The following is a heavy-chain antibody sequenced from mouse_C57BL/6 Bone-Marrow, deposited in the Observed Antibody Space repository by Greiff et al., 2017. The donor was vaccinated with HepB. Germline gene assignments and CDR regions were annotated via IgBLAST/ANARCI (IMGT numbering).Heavy chain of an antibody. CDR1: GFTFSSYT. J-gene: IGHJ2*01. CDR3: ARLITPVVAHFDY. CDR2: ISGGGGNT. D-gene: IGHD1-1*01. V-gene: IGHV5-9*01. Sequence: DVMLVESGGGLVKPGGSLKLSCAASGFTFSSYTMSWVRQTPEKRLEWVATISGGGGNTYYPDSVKGRFTISRDNAKNTLYLQMSSLRSEDTALYYCARLITPVVAHFDYWGQGTTLTVSS.